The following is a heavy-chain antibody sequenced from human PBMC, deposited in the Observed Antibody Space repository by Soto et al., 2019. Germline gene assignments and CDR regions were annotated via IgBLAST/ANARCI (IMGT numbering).Heavy chain of an antibody. D-gene: IGHD2-15*01. V-gene: IGHV3-11*01. CDR1: GFTFSDYY. CDR3: ARAYSDAFDI. J-gene: IGHJ3*02. CDR2: ISSSGTGI. Sequence: PGGSLRLSCAASGFTFSDYYMIWIRQAPGKGLEWVAYISSSGTGIYYPDSVEGRFTISRDNAKNSLYLQMSSLRAEDTAMYYCARAYSDAFDIWGQGTMVTVSS.